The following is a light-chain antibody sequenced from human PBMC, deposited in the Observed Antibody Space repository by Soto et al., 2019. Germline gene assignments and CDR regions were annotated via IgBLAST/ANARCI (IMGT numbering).Light chain of an antibody. Sequence: QSVLTQPASVSGSPGQAIAISCTGTSSDVGGYNYVSWYQQHPGNAPKLMIHGVSNRPSGISDRFSGSKSGNTASLTISGLQADDEADYYCSSHTSYTTRVFGTGTKVTVL. CDR1: SSDVGGYNY. J-gene: IGLJ1*01. CDR3: SSHTSYTTRV. V-gene: IGLV2-14*01. CDR2: GVS.